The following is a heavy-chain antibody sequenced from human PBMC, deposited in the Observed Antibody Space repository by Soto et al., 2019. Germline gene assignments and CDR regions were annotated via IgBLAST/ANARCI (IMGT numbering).Heavy chain of an antibody. Sequence: SETLSLTCTVSGASISSRSYYWGWIRQPPGKGLEWIGYIYYSGSTNYNPSLKSRVTISVDTSKNQSSLKLSSVTAADTAVYYCARDFSEQLVPEYYFDYWGQGTLVTVSS. CDR2: IYYSGST. V-gene: IGHV4-61*01. D-gene: IGHD6-13*01. J-gene: IGHJ4*02. CDR1: GASISSRSYY. CDR3: ARDFSEQLVPEYYFDY.